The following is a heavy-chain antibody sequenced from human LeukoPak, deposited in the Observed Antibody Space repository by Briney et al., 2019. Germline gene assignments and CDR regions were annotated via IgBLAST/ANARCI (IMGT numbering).Heavy chain of an antibody. CDR2: ISYDGSNK. CDR3: ARAAGLAWLQNYFDY. Sequence: PGGSLRLSCAASGFTFSSYAMHWVRQAPGKGLEWVAVISYDGSNKYYADPVKGRFTISRDNSKNTLYLQMNSLRAEDTAVYYCARAAGLAWLQNYFDYWGQGTLVTVSS. V-gene: IGHV3-30-3*01. CDR1: GFTFSSYA. J-gene: IGHJ4*02. D-gene: IGHD5-24*01.